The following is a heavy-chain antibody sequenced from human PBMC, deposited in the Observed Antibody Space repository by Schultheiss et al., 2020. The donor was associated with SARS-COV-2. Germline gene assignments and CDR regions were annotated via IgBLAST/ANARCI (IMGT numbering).Heavy chain of an antibody. CDR1: GGTFTSYG. Sequence: ASVKVSCKASGGTFTSYGISWVRQAPGQGLEWMGWISAYNGNTNYAQKLQGRVTMTTDTSTSTAYMELRSLRSDDTAVYYCATDPLGYCSSTSCYSYWGQGTLVTVSS. CDR2: ISAYNGNT. CDR3: ATDPLGYCSSTSCYSY. J-gene: IGHJ4*02. V-gene: IGHV1-18*01. D-gene: IGHD2-2*01.